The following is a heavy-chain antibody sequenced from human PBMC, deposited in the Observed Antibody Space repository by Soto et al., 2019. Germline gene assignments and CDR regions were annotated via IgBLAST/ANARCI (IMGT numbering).Heavy chain of an antibody. J-gene: IGHJ4*01. CDR3: ARVGQLDITTGHAYFDH. V-gene: IGHV3-43D*04. CDR1: GYAFEDYA. Sequence: GGSLRLSCATSGYAFEDYAMHWVRQVPGKGLEWVSLISWDGESTYYADPVKGRFTVSRDNSEKSLYLQMNSVRVDDTALYYCARVGQLDITTGHAYFDHWGHGTLVTVSS. D-gene: IGHD5-12*01. CDR2: ISWDGEST.